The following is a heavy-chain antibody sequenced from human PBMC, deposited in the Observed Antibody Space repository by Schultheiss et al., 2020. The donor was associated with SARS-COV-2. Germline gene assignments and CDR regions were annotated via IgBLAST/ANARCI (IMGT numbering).Heavy chain of an antibody. CDR1: GGSISSRHYH. CDR3: ARNLRSSWYGVVWFDP. CDR2: ISYSGTT. Sequence: SETLSLTCNVSGGSISSRHYHWAWIRQPPGKGLEWIGSISYSGTTYYNPSLKSRVTISVDTSKNQFSLKLSSVTAADTAVYYCARNLRSSWYGVVWFDPWGQGTLVTVSS. J-gene: IGHJ5*02. D-gene: IGHD6-13*01. V-gene: IGHV4-39*07.